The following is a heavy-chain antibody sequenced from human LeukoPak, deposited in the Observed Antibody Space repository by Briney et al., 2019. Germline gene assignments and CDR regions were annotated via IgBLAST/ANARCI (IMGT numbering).Heavy chain of an antibody. D-gene: IGHD1-26*01. CDR2: IYTSGST. V-gene: IGHV4-61*02. Sequence: PSQTLSLTCTVSGGSISSGSYYWSWIRQPAGKGLEWIGRIYTSGSTNYNPSLKSRVTISVDTSKNLFSLKLSSVTAADTAVYYCARDRYSGSKYGRGNFDYWGQGTLVTVSS. CDR3: ARDRYSGSKYGRGNFDY. CDR1: GGSISSGSYY. J-gene: IGHJ4*02.